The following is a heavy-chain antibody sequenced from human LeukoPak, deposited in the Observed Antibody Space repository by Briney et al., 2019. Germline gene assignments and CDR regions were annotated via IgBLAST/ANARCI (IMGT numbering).Heavy chain of an antibody. Sequence: SQTLSLTCAISGDSVSSNSAAWNWIRQSPSRGLEWLGRTYYRSKWYNDYAVSVKGRIAINPDTSKNQFSLQLNSVTPEDTAVYYCARAKGRSPLFGYWGQGTLVTVSS. D-gene: IGHD6-13*01. CDR2: TYYRSKWYN. J-gene: IGHJ4*02. V-gene: IGHV6-1*01. CDR1: GDSVSSNSAA. CDR3: ARAKGRSPLFGY.